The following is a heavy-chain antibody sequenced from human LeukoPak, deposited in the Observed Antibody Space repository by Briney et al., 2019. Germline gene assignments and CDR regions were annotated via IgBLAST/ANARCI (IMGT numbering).Heavy chain of an antibody. D-gene: IGHD1-1*01. J-gene: IGHJ4*02. CDR1: GGSISSYY. V-gene: IGHV4-59*01. CDR2: IYYSGST. Sequence: SETLSLTCTVSGGSISSYYWSWIRQPPGKGLEWIGYIYYSGSTNYNPSLKSRVTISVDTSKNQFSLKLSSVTAADTAVYYCARIMGTGTTPARYYFDYWGQGTLVTVPS. CDR3: ARIMGTGTTPARYYFDY.